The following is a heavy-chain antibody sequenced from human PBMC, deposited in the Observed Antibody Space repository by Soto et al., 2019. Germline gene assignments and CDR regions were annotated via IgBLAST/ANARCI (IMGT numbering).Heavy chain of an antibody. CDR1: GGSISSGGYS. CDR3: ARAHYGDYGYGMDV. D-gene: IGHD4-17*01. J-gene: IGHJ6*02. Sequence: QLQLQESGSGLVKPSQTLSLTCAVSGGSISSGGYSWSWIRQPPGKGLEWIGYIYHSGSTYYNPSCRSRVTISVDRSKNQFSLKLSSVTAADTAVYYCARAHYGDYGYGMDVWGQGTTVTVSS. V-gene: IGHV4-30-2*01. CDR2: IYHSGST.